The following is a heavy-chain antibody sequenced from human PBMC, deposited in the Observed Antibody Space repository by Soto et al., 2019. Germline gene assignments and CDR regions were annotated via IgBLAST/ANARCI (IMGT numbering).Heavy chain of an antibody. V-gene: IGHV4-34*01. Sequence: SETLSLTCAVYGGSLSGYYWSWIRQPPGKGLEWIGEINHSGSTNYNPSLKSRVTISVDTSKNQFSLKLSSVTAADTAVYYCARDSGSYYGVSYYYGMDVWGQGTTVT. D-gene: IGHD1-26*01. CDR2: INHSGST. CDR3: ARDSGSYYGVSYYYGMDV. CDR1: GGSLSGYY. J-gene: IGHJ6*02.